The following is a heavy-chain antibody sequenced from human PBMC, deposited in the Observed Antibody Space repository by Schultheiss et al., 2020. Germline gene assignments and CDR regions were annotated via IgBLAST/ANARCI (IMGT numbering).Heavy chain of an antibody. CDR1: GGSISSSSYY. Sequence: SATLSLTCTVSGGSISSSSYYWGWIRQHPGKGLEWIGYIYYSGSTYYNPSLKSRVTISVDTSKNQFSLKLSSVTAADTAVYYCAREGNVGDYGDYLYDYWGQGTLVTVAA. V-gene: IGHV4-31*03. J-gene: IGHJ4*02. D-gene: IGHD4-17*01. CDR3: AREGNVGDYGDYLYDY. CDR2: IYYSGST.